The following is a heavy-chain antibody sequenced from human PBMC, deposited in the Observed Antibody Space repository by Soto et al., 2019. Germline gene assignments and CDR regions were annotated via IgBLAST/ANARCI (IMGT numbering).Heavy chain of an antibody. V-gene: IGHV3-30*18. J-gene: IGHJ1*01. Sequence: GGSLRLSCAASGFTFSSYGMHWVRQAPGKGLEWVAVISYDGSNKYYADSVKGRFTISRDNSKNTLYLQMNSLRAEDTAVYYCAKGGVYYYDSSGYPAAEYFQHWGQGTLVTVSS. CDR3: AKGGVYYYDSSGYPAAEYFQH. D-gene: IGHD3-22*01. CDR2: ISYDGSNK. CDR1: GFTFSSYG.